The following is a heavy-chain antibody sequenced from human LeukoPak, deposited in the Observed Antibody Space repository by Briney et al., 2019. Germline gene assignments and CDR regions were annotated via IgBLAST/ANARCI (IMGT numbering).Heavy chain of an antibody. V-gene: IGHV1-2*02. CDR1: GDTFTSYG. Sequence: ASVKGSCKASGDTFTSYGISWVRQAPGQGLEWMGWINPNSGGTNYAQKFQGRVTMTRDTSISTAYMELSRLRSDDTAVYYCARGELRYLDDSGQGTLVTVSS. CDR3: ARGELRYLDD. D-gene: IGHD3-9*01. J-gene: IGHJ4*02. CDR2: INPNSGGT.